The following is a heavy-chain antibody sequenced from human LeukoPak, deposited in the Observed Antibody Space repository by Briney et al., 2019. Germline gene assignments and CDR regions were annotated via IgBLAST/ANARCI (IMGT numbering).Heavy chain of an antibody. CDR2: MNPNSGNT. J-gene: IGHJ5*02. CDR3: ARGNAFYSSGWMNWFDP. D-gene: IGHD6-19*01. Sequence: ASVKLSCKASGYTFTSYDINWVRQAPGPGLEWLGWMNPNSGNTGYAQKFQGRVTMTRNTSISTAYMELSSLRSEDTAVYYCARGNAFYSSGWMNWFDPWGQGTLVTVSS. CDR1: GYTFTSYD. V-gene: IGHV1-8*01.